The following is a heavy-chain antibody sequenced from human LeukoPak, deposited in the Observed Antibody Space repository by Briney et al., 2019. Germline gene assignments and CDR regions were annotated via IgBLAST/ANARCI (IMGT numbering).Heavy chain of an antibody. D-gene: IGHD5-18*01. CDR3: AIDLSAAMTSLTYLLDY. J-gene: IGHJ4*02. Sequence: ASVKVSCKGSGCTFTGYYIHWVGQAPGQGREWMGIINPSGGSKNYEQKLQGRVTMTRDTSTRTVYMEVSSLRSEDTAGYYCAIDLSAAMTSLTYLLDYWGQGTLVTVSS. CDR1: GCTFTGYY. V-gene: IGHV1-46*04. CDR2: INPSGGSK.